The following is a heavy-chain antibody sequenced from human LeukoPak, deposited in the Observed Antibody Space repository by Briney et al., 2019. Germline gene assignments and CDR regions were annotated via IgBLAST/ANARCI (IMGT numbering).Heavy chain of an antibody. CDR3: AKDVGGGYSYGDY. Sequence: PGGSLRLSCAASGFTFDDYAMHWVRQAPGKGLEWVSLISWNGGSTYYADSVKGRFTISGDNSKNSLYLQMNSLTPEDTALYYCAKDVGGGYSYGDYWGQGTLVTVSP. V-gene: IGHV3-43D*03. CDR2: ISWNGGST. D-gene: IGHD5-18*01. J-gene: IGHJ4*02. CDR1: GFTFDDYA.